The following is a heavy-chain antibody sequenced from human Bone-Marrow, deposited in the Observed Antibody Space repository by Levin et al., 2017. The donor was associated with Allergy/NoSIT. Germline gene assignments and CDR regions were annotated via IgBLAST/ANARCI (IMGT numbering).Heavy chain of an antibody. CDR2: IYYSGST. D-gene: IGHD2/OR15-2a*01. V-gene: IGHV4-39*01. J-gene: IGHJ4*02. CDR1: GASITSDSYY. Sequence: MSSETLSLTCTVSGASITSDSYYWGWIRQPPRKGLEWIGSIYYSGSTYFNPSLRSRVTISVGTSKNQFSLKLSSVTAADMAMYYCVRHSGSQEFGYYFDYWGQGTLVTVSS. CDR3: VRHSGSQEFGYYFDY.